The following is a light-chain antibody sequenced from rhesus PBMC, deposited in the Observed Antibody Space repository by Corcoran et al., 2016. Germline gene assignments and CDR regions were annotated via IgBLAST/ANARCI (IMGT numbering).Light chain of an antibody. CDR2: DAS. V-gene: IGKV1-28*03. CDR3: LQHNSYPLT. Sequence: DIQMTQSPSSLSASVGDTVTITCRASHGISSYLNWFQQKPGKAPKLLIYDASSLESGVPSRFSGSGSGTDFTLTISSLQPEDFAAYYCLQHNSYPLTFGGGTKVEIK. CDR1: HGISSY. J-gene: IGKJ4*01.